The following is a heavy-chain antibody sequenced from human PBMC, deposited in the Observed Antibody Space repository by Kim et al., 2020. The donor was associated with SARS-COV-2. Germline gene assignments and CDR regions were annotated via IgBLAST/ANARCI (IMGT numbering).Heavy chain of an antibody. CDR1: GFTFSSYA. Sequence: GGSLRLSCAASGFTFSSYAMSWVRQAPGKGLEWVSAISGSGGSTYYADSVKGRFTISRDNSKNTLYLQMNSLRAEDTAVYYCAKDQASRPGYSSSWYLGYWGQGTLVTVSS. CDR3: AKDQASRPGYSSSWYLGY. D-gene: IGHD6-13*01. CDR2: ISGSGGST. V-gene: IGHV3-23*01. J-gene: IGHJ4*02.